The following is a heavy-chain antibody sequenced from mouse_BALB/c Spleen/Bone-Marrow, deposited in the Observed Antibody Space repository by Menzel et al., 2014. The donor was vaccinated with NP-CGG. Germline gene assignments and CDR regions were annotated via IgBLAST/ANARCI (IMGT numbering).Heavy chain of an antibody. Sequence: EVQLQQSGTVLARPGASVKMSCKASGYTFTSYWMHWVKQRPGQGLEWIGAIYPGNSDTSYNQKFKGKAKLTAVTSTSTAYMELSSLTNEDSAVYYCTRVYYYGSAWLAYWGQGTLVTVSA. CDR2: IYPGNSDT. V-gene: IGHV1-5*01. D-gene: IGHD1-1*01. CDR3: TRVYYYGSAWLAY. CDR1: GYTFTSYW. J-gene: IGHJ3*01.